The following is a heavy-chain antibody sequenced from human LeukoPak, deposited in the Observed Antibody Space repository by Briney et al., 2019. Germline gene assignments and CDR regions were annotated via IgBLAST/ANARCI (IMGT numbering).Heavy chain of an antibody. D-gene: IGHD6-19*01. CDR3: ARGIRIPVTGRYFYYYMDV. CDR1: GGSISNGSYT. J-gene: IGHJ6*03. Sequence: SQTLSLTCTVSGGSISNGSYTWNWIRQPAGKGLEWIGQIYTSGSTNYRSSLTSRVTISRDTSKNQFSLKLSSVTAADTAVYYCARGIRIPVTGRYFYYYMDVWGNGTTVTAPS. V-gene: IGHV4-61*09. CDR2: IYTSGST.